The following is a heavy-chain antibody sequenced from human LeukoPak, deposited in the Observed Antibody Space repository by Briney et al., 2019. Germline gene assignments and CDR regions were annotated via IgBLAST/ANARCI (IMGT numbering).Heavy chain of an antibody. J-gene: IGHJ4*02. CDR2: VYYSGST. V-gene: IGHV4-59*01. Sequence: SETLSLTCTVSGGSISSYYWSWIRQPPGKGLEWIGYVYYSGSTTYNPSLKSLVTISVDTSKSQFSLKLSSVTAADTAVYFCARVGYNFGYGDFDYWGQGTLVTVSS. CDR3: ARVGYNFGYGDFDY. CDR1: GGSISSYY. D-gene: IGHD5-18*01.